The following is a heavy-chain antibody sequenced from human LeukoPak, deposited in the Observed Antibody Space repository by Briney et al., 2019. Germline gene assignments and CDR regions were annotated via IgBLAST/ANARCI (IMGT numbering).Heavy chain of an antibody. CDR1: GFTFSSYG. J-gene: IGHJ5*02. CDR2: IWYGGSNK. CDR3: AKGRYDYSNYPLWFDP. V-gene: IGHV3-30*02. Sequence: PGGSLRLSCAASGFTFSSYGMHWVRQAPGKGLEWVAVIWYGGSNKYYADSVKGRFTISRDNSKNTLYLQMNSLRAEDTAVYYCAKGRYDYSNYPLWFDPWGQGTLVTVSS. D-gene: IGHD4-11*01.